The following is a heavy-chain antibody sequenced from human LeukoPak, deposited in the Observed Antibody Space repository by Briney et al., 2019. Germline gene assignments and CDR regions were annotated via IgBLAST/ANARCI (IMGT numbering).Heavy chain of an antibody. CDR2: ISWNIGSI. D-gene: IGHD4-17*01. V-gene: IGHV3-9*01. J-gene: IGHJ3*02. CDR3: AKADNGDYGDAFDI. Sequence: PGRSLRLSCAASGFTFGDYALHWVRQAPGKGLEWVAGISWNIGSIGYADSVKGRFTISRDNTKKSLYLQMNSLRAEDTALYYCAKADNGDYGDAFDIWGQGTMVTVSS. CDR1: GFTFGDYA.